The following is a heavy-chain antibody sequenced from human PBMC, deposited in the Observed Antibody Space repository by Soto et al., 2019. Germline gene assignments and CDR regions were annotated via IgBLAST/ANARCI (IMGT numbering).Heavy chain of an antibody. D-gene: IGHD2-2*01. J-gene: IGHJ6*02. V-gene: IGHV1-8*01. CDR1: GYTFTSYD. CDR3: ARAGLMRYQLLYYYYGMDV. Sequence: GASVKVSCKASGYTFTSYDINWVRQATGQGLEWMGWMNPNSGNTGYAQKFQGRVTMTRSTSISTAYMELSSLRSEDTAVYYCARAGLMRYQLLYYYYGMDVWGQGTTVTVSS. CDR2: MNPNSGNT.